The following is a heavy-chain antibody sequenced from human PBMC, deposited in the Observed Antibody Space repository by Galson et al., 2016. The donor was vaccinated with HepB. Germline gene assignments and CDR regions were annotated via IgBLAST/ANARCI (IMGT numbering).Heavy chain of an antibody. CDR1: GFTFSNAW. V-gene: IGHV3-15*01. J-gene: IGHJ4*02. CDR3: ATADYSH. CDR2: IKSKTDGGTT. Sequence: SLRLSCAASGFTFSNAWMKWVRQAPGKGLEWVGRIKSKTDGGTTDYAAVVKDRFSISRDDSKNTMSLQMNSLETEDTAMYYCATADYSHWGQGTLVTVSS. D-gene: IGHD2-15*01.